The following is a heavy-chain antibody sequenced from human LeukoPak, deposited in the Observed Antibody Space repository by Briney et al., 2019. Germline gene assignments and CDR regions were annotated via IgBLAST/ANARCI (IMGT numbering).Heavy chain of an antibody. CDR2: ISGSGGST. CDR3: AKDLLLVPAAKIDY. Sequence: QTGGSLRLSCAASGFTFSSYAMSWVRQAPGKGLEWVSAISGSGGSTYYADSVKGRFTISRDNSKNTLYLQMNSLRAEDTAVYCCAKDLLLVPAAKIDYWGQGTLVTVSS. CDR1: GFTFSSYA. V-gene: IGHV3-23*01. J-gene: IGHJ4*02. D-gene: IGHD2-2*01.